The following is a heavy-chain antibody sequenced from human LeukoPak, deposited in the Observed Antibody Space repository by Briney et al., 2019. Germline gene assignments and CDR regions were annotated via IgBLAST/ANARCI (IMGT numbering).Heavy chain of an antibody. CDR1: GFTFGDYA. Sequence: PGRSLRLSCTASGFTFGDYAMSWFRQAPGKGLEWVGFIRSKAYGGTTEYAASVKGRFSISRDDSKSIAYLQMNSLKTEDTAVYYRSRDEVGYYDILTGYRTAYFQHWGQGTLVTVSS. V-gene: IGHV3-49*03. D-gene: IGHD3-9*01. CDR2: IRSKAYGGTT. J-gene: IGHJ1*01. CDR3: SRDEVGYYDILTGYRTAYFQH.